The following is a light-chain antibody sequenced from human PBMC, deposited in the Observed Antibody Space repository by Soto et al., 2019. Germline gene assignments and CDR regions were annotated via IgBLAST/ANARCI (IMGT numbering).Light chain of an antibody. J-gene: IGKJ1*01. CDR2: GAS. CDR1: QSVSSSY. Sequence: EIVLTQSPGTLSLSPGERATLSCRASQSVSSSYLAWYQQKPGQAPRLLIYGASCSATGIPDRFSGSGSRTDFTLTISRLEPEDFAVYYCQQYGSSPRTFGQGTKVEIK. V-gene: IGKV3-20*01. CDR3: QQYGSSPRT.